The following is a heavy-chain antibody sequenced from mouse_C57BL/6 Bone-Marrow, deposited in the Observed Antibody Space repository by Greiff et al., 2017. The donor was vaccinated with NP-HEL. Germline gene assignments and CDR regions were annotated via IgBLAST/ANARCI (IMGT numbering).Heavy chain of an antibody. CDR3: ARVYDYEDFDV. J-gene: IGHJ1*03. CDR2: ISDGGSYT. Sequence: EVKLVESGGGLVKPGGSLKLSCAASGFTFSSYAMSWVRQTPEKRLEWVATISDGGSYTYYPDNVKGRFTISRDNAKNNLYLQMSHLKSEDTAMYYCARVYDYEDFDVWGTGTTVTVSS. CDR1: GFTFSSYA. D-gene: IGHD2-4*01. V-gene: IGHV5-4*03.